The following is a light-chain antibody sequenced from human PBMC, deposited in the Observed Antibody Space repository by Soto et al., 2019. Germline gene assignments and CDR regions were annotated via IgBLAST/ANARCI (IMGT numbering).Light chain of an antibody. CDR1: QGVTTN. CDR3: QQYNNWPFS. CDR2: DVS. J-gene: IGKJ5*01. Sequence: IVMTQSPGTLAVSPGEGATLSCRAGQGVTTNFAWYQQKSGQSPRLLIYDVSIRATGVPARFSGTGSETDFTLTISGLQSDDSAVYFCQQYNNWPFSFGQGTRLEI. V-gene: IGKV3-15*01.